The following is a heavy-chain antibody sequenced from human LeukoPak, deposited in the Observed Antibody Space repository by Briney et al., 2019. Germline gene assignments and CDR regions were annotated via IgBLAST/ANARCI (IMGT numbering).Heavy chain of an antibody. D-gene: IGHD3-16*02. J-gene: IGHJ4*02. CDR2: ISGSGGST. V-gene: IGHV3-23*01. CDR1: GFTFSSYA. Sequence: GGSLRLSCAASGFTFSSYAMSWVRQAPGKGLEWASAISGSGGSTYYADSVKGRFTISRDNSKNTLYLQMNSLRAEDTAVYYCAKDLGYDYVWGSYRLTLWGQGTLVTVSS. CDR3: AKDLGYDYVWGSYRLTL.